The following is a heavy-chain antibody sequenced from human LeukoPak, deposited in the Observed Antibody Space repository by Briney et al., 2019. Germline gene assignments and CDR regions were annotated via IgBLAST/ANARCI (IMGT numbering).Heavy chain of an antibody. V-gene: IGHV1-24*01. D-gene: IGHD6-6*01. CDR2: FDPEDGET. CDR3: ARKSIPYSSSAFVGAFDM. Sequence: ASVKVSCKVSGYTLTELSMHWVRQAPGKGLEWMGGFDPEDGETIYAQKFQGRVTMTEDTSTDTAYMELSSLRSEDTAVYYCARKSIPYSSSAFVGAFDMWGQGTMVTVSS. CDR1: GYTLTELS. J-gene: IGHJ3*02.